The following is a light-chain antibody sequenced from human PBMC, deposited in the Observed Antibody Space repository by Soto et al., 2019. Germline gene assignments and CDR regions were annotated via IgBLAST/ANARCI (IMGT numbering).Light chain of an antibody. Sequence: EIVLTQSPGTLSLSAGERATLSCRASQTVSSSYLAWYQQKPGQAPRLLIYDTSIRATGIPDRFSGSGSGTDFTLTINRLEPEDFAVYYCQQYGSSPGTFGQGTKVEI. J-gene: IGKJ1*01. CDR3: QQYGSSPGT. CDR2: DTS. V-gene: IGKV3-20*01. CDR1: QTVSSSY.